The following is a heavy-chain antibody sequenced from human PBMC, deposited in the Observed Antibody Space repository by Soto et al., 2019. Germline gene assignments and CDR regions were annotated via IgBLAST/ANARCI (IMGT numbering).Heavy chain of an antibody. CDR1: GFTFSSYS. CDR2: ISSSSSYI. J-gene: IGHJ6*02. D-gene: IGHD3-22*01. V-gene: IGHV3-21*01. CDR3: ARVVDYYDPYYYYCMDV. Sequence: EVQLVESGGGLVKPGGSLRLSCAASGFTFSSYSMNWVRQAPGKGLEWVSSISSSSSYIYYADSVKGRFTISRDNAKNSLYLQRNSLRAEDTAVYYCARVVDYYDPYYYYCMDVWGQGTTVTVSS.